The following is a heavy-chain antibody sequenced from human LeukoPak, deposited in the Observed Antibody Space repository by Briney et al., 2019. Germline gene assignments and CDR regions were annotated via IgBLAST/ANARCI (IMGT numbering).Heavy chain of an antibody. CDR3: ARRLRRTHYFDY. V-gene: IGHV4-59*08. J-gene: IGHJ4*02. Sequence: SDTLSLTCSVSGASISTYYWSWIRQPPGKGLEWIGYVHFGGRTHYNPSLKSRVTISPDTAKNQFSLKLSSVTAADTAVYYCARRLRRTHYFDYWGQGTLVTVSS. CDR1: GASISTYY. D-gene: IGHD1/OR15-1a*01. CDR2: VHFGGRT.